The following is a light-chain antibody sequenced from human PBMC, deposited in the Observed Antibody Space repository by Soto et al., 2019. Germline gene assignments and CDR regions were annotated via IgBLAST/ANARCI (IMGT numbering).Light chain of an antibody. CDR1: SSNIGAGYD. CDR2: GNR. Sequence: QSVLTQPPSVSGAPGQRVTISCTGSSSNIGAGYDVHWYQQLPGTAPKLLIFGNRHRPSGVPDRLSGSKSGTSASLAITGLQDEDDDYYYCQAIDSSSRGYVFGTGTKLTVL. CDR3: QAIDSSSRGYV. J-gene: IGLJ1*01. V-gene: IGLV1-40*01.